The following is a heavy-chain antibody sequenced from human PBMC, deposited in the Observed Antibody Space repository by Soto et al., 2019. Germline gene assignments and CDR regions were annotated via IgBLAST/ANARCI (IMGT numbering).Heavy chain of an antibody. CDR2: IYYRGST. J-gene: IGHJ4*02. V-gene: IGHV4-39*01. Sequence: QLQLQESSPGLVKPSETLSLTCTVSGGSISSSSYYWGWIRQPPGKRLEWIGSIYYRGSTYYNPSLKSRVTISVDTSKNQFSLKLSSVTAADTAVYYCARGYYDSSGSDYWGQGTLVTVSS. CDR1: GGSISSSSYY. D-gene: IGHD3-22*01. CDR3: ARGYYDSSGSDY.